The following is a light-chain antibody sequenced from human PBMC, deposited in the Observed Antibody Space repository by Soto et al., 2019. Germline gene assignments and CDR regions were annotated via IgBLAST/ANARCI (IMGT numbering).Light chain of an antibody. J-gene: IGLJ1*01. Sequence: QSALTQPASVSGSPGQSITISCTGTSSDVGSYNLVSWYQQHPGKAPKLMIYEGSKRPSGVSNRFSGSKSGNTASLTISGLQAEDEADHYCCSYAGSSTFYVFGTVTKVTVL. CDR2: EGS. CDR1: SSDVGSYNL. CDR3: CSYAGSSTFYV. V-gene: IGLV2-23*01.